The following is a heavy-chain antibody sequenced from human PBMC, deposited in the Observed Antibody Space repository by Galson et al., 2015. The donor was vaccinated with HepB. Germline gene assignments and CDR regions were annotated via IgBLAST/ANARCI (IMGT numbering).Heavy chain of an antibody. CDR1: GFTFSDYY. Sequence: SLRLSCAASGFTFSDYYMNWIRQAPGKGLEWVSWISSGGSDTNYADSVRGRFTVSRDNAKNSLYLQMISLRAEDTAVYYCATQGLPGVWAPPDNWDQGILVTVSS. D-gene: IGHD3-9*01. J-gene: IGHJ4*02. CDR2: ISSGGSDT. CDR3: ATQGLPGVWAPPDN. V-gene: IGHV3-11*03.